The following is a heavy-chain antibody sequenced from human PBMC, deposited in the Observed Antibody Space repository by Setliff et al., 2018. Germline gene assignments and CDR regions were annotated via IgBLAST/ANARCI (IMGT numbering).Heavy chain of an antibody. V-gene: IGHV4-61*02. CDR3: ARLSWNGLRYYGLDV. J-gene: IGHJ6*02. D-gene: IGHD3-3*01. CDR2: IYPSGGT. CDR1: GGSISSGHYY. Sequence: PSETLSLTCTVSGGSISSGHYYWNWIRQPAGKGLEWIGRIYPSGGTNYNPSLKSRVSISVDASKNQFSLKLRSVTAADTAVYYCARLSWNGLRYYGLDVWGQGTTVTVSS.